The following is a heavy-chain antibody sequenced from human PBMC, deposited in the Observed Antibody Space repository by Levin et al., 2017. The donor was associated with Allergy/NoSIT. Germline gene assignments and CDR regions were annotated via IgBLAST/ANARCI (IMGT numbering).Heavy chain of an antibody. CDR3: ARDGAAARTGSWG. D-gene: IGHD6-13*01. CDR2: IYSGGST. Sequence: QAGGSLRLSCAASGFTVSNNYMIWVRQAPGKGLEWVSLIYSGGSTYYADSVKGRFTISRDNSKNIVYLQMNSLRAEDTAVYYCARDGAAARTGSWGWGQGTLVTVSS. CDR1: GFTVSNNY. V-gene: IGHV3-53*01. J-gene: IGHJ4*02.